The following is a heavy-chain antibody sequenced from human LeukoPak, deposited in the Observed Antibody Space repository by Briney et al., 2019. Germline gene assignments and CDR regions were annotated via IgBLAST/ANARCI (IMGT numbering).Heavy chain of an antibody. Sequence: PSETLSLTCAVYGGSFNGYYWSWIRQSPGKGLEWIGEIGHSGRTNSNPSLKSRVIISVDMSKNQFSLRLTSVTAADTAVYYCARLRYGSGSYYYYYYGMDVWGQGTTVTVSS. D-gene: IGHD3-10*01. CDR3: ARLRYGSGSYYYYYYGMDV. CDR2: IGHSGRT. CDR1: GGSFNGYY. V-gene: IGHV4-34*01. J-gene: IGHJ6*02.